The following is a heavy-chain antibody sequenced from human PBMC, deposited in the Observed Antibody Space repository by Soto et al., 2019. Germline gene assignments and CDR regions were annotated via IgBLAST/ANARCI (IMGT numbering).Heavy chain of an antibody. CDR3: AKDRQPDGLWPFDH. CDR1: GFTFSTYA. J-gene: IGHJ4*02. Sequence: EVQLLESGGGLVQPGGSLRLSCAASGFTFSTYAMSWVRQAPGKGLEWVSGLFGSGGGISYADSVKGRFTISRDNSNNILYLQMHSLSVEDTAVYYCAKDRQPDGLWPFDHWGQGTLVTVSS. CDR2: LFGSGGGI. D-gene: IGHD3-16*01. V-gene: IGHV3-23*01.